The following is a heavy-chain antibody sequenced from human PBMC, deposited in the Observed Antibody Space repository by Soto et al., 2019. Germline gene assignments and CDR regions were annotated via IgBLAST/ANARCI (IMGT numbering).Heavy chain of an antibody. CDR3: ARFSDFWSGYYSYNWFDP. D-gene: IGHD3-3*01. J-gene: IGHJ5*02. V-gene: IGHV4-31*03. CDR2: IYYSGST. Sequence: LSLTCTVSGGSISSGGYYWSWIRQHPGKGLEWIGYIYYSGSTYYNPSLKSRVTISVDTSKNQFSLKLSSVTAADTAVYYCARFSDFWSGYYSYNWFDPWGQGTLVTVSS. CDR1: GGSISSGGYY.